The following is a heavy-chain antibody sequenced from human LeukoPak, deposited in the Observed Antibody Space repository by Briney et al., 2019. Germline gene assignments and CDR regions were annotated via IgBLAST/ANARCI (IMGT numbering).Heavy chain of an antibody. D-gene: IGHD3-16*01. CDR1: GFTFTNAW. Sequence: GGSLRLSCAASGFTFTNAWMSWVRQAPGKGLEWVGRVKSKTDGETTDYAAPVKGRFTISRDDSKNTLYLQMNSLKTEDTAVYYCTTAWGYYYYGMDVWGQGTTVTVSS. J-gene: IGHJ6*02. CDR3: TTAWGYYYYGMDV. V-gene: IGHV3-15*01. CDR2: VKSKTDGETT.